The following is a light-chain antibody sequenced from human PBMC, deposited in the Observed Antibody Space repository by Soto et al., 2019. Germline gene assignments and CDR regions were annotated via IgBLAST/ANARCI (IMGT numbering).Light chain of an antibody. V-gene: IGLV1-40*01. CDR1: SSNIGAGYD. J-gene: IGLJ1*01. CDR2: ANT. Sequence: QSVLTQPPSVSGAPGQMVTIPCTGSSSNIGAGYDVHWYQQLPGTAPKLLIYANTNRPSGVPDRFSGSKSGTSASLAITGLQAEDEADYHCQSYDSSLSGYVFGTGTKVTVL. CDR3: QSYDSSLSGYV.